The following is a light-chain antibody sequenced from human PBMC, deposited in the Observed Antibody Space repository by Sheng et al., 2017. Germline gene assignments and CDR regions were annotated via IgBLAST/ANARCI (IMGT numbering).Light chain of an antibody. CDR1: QSVLYSSNNKNY. V-gene: IGKV4-1*01. CDR2: WAS. CDR3: QQYYSTPXT. J-gene: IGKJ3*01. Sequence: DIVMTQSPDSLAVSLGERATINCKSSQSVLYSSNNKNYLAWYQHKPGQPPKLLIYWASTRESGVPDRFSGSGSGTDFTLTISSLQAEDVAVYYCQQYYSTPXTFGPWDQSG.